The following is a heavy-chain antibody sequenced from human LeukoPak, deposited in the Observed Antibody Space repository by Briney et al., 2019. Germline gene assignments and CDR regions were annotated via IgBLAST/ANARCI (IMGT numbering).Heavy chain of an antibody. J-gene: IGHJ4*02. D-gene: IGHD6-19*01. Sequence: GGSLRLSCVASGFTFSSHGMNWVRQAPGKGLEWVALISYDGSNKYFADSVKGRFTISRDNSKNTLYLQMNSLRAEDTAVYYCAKPAISSRGWYYDYWGQGTLVTVSS. V-gene: IGHV3-30*18. CDR1: GFTFSSHG. CDR2: ISYDGSNK. CDR3: AKPAISSRGWYYDY.